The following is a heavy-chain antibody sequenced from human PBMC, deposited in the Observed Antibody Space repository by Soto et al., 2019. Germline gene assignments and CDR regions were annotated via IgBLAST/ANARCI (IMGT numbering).Heavy chain of an antibody. CDR1: GASFSVSDYH. CDR3: ARDGGLREVDYYYGMDV. CDR2: ISHSGST. V-gene: IGHV4-34*01. J-gene: IGHJ6*02. D-gene: IGHD2-15*01. Sequence: PSETLSLTCTVSGASFSVSDYHWSWIRQPPGKGLEWVGEISHSGSTNYSPSLKSRVTISVDTSKNQFSLKLSSVTAADTAVYYCARDGGLREVDYYYGMDVWGQGTTVTVSS.